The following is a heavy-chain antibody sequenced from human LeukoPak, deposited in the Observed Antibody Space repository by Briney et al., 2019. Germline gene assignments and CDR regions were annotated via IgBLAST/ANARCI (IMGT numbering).Heavy chain of an antibody. CDR1: GYTFTSYY. CDR3: ATLGKTTRRAEAFVGY. CDR2: INPSGGST. J-gene: IGHJ4*02. V-gene: IGHV1-46*03. D-gene: IGHD3-16*01. Sequence: GASVKVSCKASGYTFTSYYMHWVRQAPGQGLEWMGIINPSGGSTSYAQKFQGRVTMTRDTSTSTVYMELSSLRSGDTAVYYCATLGKTTRRAEAFVGYWGQGTLVTVSS.